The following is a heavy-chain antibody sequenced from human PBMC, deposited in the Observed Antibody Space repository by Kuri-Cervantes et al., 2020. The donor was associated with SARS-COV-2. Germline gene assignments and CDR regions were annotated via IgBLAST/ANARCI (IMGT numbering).Heavy chain of an antibody. Sequence: LSLTCAASGFTFSSYGMHWVRQAPGKGLEWVAVISYDGSNKYYADSVKGRFTTSRDNSKNTLYLQMNSLRAEDTAVYYCARGDSGSYDYWGQGTLVTVSS. D-gene: IGHD1-26*01. J-gene: IGHJ4*02. V-gene: IGHV3-30*03. CDR1: GFTFSSYG. CDR3: ARGDSGSYDY. CDR2: ISYDGSNK.